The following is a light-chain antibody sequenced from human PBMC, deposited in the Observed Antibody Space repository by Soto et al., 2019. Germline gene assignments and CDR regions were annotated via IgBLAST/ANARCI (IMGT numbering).Light chain of an antibody. V-gene: IGLV2-14*01. CDR1: SSEVGGYNY. CDR2: DVS. Sequence: QSALTQPASVSGSPGQSITISCTGTSSEVGGYNYVSWYQQHPGKAPKIMIYDVSNRPSGVSNRFSGSKSGNTASLTISGLQAEDEADYYCSSYTSMSTLVFGGGTKVTVL. CDR3: SSYTSMSTLV. J-gene: IGLJ2*01.